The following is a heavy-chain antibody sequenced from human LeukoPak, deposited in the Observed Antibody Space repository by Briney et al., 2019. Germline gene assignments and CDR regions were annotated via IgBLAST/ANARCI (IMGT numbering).Heavy chain of an antibody. CDR3: ARPRYYYDSSGYSS. V-gene: IGHV3-21*01. CDR2: ISSSSSYI. Sequence: GGSLRLSCAASGFTFSNYNMNWVRQAPGKGLEWVSSISSSSSYIYYADSVKGRFTISRDNAKNSLYLQMNSLRAEDTAVYYCARPRYYYDSSGYSSWGQGTLVTVSS. J-gene: IGHJ4*02. D-gene: IGHD3-22*01. CDR1: GFTFSNYN.